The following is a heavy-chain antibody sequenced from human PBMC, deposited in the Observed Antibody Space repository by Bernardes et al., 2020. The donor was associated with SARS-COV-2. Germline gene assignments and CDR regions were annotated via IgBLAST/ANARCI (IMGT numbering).Heavy chain of an antibody. V-gene: IGHV3-30*03. CDR2: ISYDGSNK. J-gene: IGHJ4*02. CDR1: GFTFSSYG. Sequence: SLRLSCAASGFTFSSYGMHWVRQAPGKGLEWVAVISYDGSNKYYADSVKGRFTISRDNSKNTLYLQMNSLRAEDTAVYYCARYSSGWYGAFDYWGQGTLVTVSS. CDR3: ARYSSGWYGAFDY. D-gene: IGHD6-19*01.